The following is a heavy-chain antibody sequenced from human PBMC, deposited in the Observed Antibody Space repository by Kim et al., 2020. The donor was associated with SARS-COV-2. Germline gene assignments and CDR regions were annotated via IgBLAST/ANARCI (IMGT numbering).Heavy chain of an antibody. V-gene: IGHV4-59*01. J-gene: IGHJ5*02. Sequence: SRVTISVDTSKNQFSLKLSSVTAADTAVYYCARVERGYCSGGSCTNWFDPWGQGTLVTVSS. CDR3: ARVERGYCSGGSCTNWFDP. D-gene: IGHD2-15*01.